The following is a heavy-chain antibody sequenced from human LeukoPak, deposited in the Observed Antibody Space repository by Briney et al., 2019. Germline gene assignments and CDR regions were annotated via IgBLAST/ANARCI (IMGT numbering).Heavy chain of an antibody. CDR1: GFTFSSYA. CDR2: ISANGGST. Sequence: PGGSLRLSCAASGFTFSSYAMSWVRQAPGKGLEWVSGISANGGSTYYADSVKGRFTITRDNSKNTLYLQMNSLRAEDTAVYYCAKHYKYTGNWYDYWGQGTLVTVSS. CDR3: AKHYKYTGNWYDY. V-gene: IGHV3-23*01. D-gene: IGHD6-13*01. J-gene: IGHJ4*02.